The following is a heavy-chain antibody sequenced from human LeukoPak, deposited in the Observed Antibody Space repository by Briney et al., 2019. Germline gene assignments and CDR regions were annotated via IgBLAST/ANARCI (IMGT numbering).Heavy chain of an antibody. Sequence: PGRSLRLSCAASGFTFSSYAMSWVRQAPGKGLEWVSAISGSGYSTYYADSVKGRFTISRDNSKNTLFLHMNSLRAEDTAVYYCAKEAGYSGYDYPDYWGQGTLVTVSS. D-gene: IGHD5-12*01. CDR2: ISGSGYST. V-gene: IGHV3-23*01. J-gene: IGHJ4*02. CDR1: GFTFSSYA. CDR3: AKEAGYSGYDYPDY.